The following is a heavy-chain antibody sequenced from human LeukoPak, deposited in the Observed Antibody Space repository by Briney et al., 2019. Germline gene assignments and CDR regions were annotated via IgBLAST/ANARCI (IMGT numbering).Heavy chain of an antibody. CDR1: GFTFSSYY. V-gene: IGHV3-66*01. CDR3: ARSYSNHVFGMDV. Sequence: GGSLRLTCAASGFTFSSYYMTWVRQAPGKGLEWVTDIYSGGSTYYEDSVKGRVAISRDNSKNTVFLQMNSVRAADTALYYCARSYSNHVFGMDVWGQGTTVTVS. J-gene: IGHJ6*02. CDR2: IYSGGST. D-gene: IGHD4-11*01.